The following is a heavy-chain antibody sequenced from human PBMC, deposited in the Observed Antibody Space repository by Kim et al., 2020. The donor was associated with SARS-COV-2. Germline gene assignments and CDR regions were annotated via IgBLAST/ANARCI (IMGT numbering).Heavy chain of an antibody. V-gene: IGHV3-15*01. CDR2: IKSKIDGGTT. CDR3: TTLYDVSDY. Sequence: GGSLRLSCRASGFTLSIGWMSWVRQAPGKGLEWVGRIKSKIDGGTTDYAAPVKGRFTISRDDSENTLYLHMKSLRSEDTAVYYCTTLYDVSDYWGQGTLVTVSS. D-gene: IGHD3-3*01. J-gene: IGHJ4*02. CDR1: GFTLSIGW.